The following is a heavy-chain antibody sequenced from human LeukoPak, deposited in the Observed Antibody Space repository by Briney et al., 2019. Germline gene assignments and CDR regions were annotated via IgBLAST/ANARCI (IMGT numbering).Heavy chain of an antibody. V-gene: IGHV4-4*07. D-gene: IGHD3-3*01. CDR3: ARPSRRGVVIPFDY. CDR2: IYTSGST. J-gene: IGHJ4*02. Sequence: KPSETLSLTCTVSGGSISAYYWSWIRQPAGKGLEWIGRIYTSGSTNYNPSLKSRVTISVDTSKNQFSLKLSSVTAADTAVYYCARPSRRGVVIPFDYWGQGTLVTVSS. CDR1: GGSISAYY.